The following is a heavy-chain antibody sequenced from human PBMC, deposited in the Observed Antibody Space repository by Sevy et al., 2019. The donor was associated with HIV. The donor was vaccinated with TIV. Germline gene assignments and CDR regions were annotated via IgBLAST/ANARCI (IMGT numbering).Heavy chain of an antibody. CDR2: IYYIGKT. J-gene: IGHJ3*01. D-gene: IGHD2-21*02. V-gene: IGHV4-59*01. CDR3: ARLSRNNVVVTGVRRDGFDV. CDR1: GGSISTYY. Sequence: SETLSLTCTVSGGSISTYYWSWIRQPPGKGLQWIGYIYYIGKTNYNPSLQTPVTMSIDTSKNQFSLRLSSVTSADTAMYYCARLSRNNVVVTGVRRDGFDVWGQGTMVTVSS.